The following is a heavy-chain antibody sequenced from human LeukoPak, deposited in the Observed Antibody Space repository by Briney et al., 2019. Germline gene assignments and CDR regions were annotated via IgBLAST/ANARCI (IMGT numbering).Heavy chain of an antibody. D-gene: IGHD6-13*01. J-gene: IGHJ4*02. V-gene: IGHV1-2*02. CDR1: GYTFTGYY. CDR3: ARLAVKAAAQVDY. Sequence: ASVKVSCKASGYTFTGYYMHWVRQAPGQGLEWMGWINPNSGGTNYAQKFQGRVTMTRDTSISTAYMELSRLRFDDTAVYYCARLAVKAAAQVDYWGQGTLVTVSS. CDR2: INPNSGGT.